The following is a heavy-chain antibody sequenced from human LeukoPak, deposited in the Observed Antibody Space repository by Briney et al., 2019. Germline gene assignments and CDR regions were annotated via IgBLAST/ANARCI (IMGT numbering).Heavy chain of an antibody. D-gene: IGHD6-13*01. CDR3: AVPWRQQLLH. CDR1: GFTFSDHY. V-gene: IGHV3-72*01. CDR2: TRNKANSYTT. Sequence: GGSLRLSCAASGFTFSDHYMDWVRQAPGKGLEWVGRTRNKANSYTTEYAASVKGRFTISRDDSKNSLYLQMNSLKTEDTAVYYCAVPWRQQLLHWGQGTLVTVSS. J-gene: IGHJ1*01.